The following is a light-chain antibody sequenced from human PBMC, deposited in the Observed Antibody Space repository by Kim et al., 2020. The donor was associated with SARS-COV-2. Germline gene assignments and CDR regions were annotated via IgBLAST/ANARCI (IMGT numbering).Light chain of an antibody. CDR1: QNIGND. CDR3: VQDYNYPIT. V-gene: IGKV1-6*01. Sequence: AIQMTQSPSSLSASVGDRVTITCRASQNIGNDLNWCQQKPGKAPELLIYAASNLRSGVASRFSGSGSGSEFTLTISSLQPEDFATYYCVQDYNYPITFGQGTRLEIK. CDR2: AAS. J-gene: IGKJ5*01.